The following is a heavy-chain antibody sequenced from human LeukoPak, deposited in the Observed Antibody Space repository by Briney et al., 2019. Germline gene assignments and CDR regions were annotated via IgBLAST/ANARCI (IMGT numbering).Heavy chain of an antibody. Sequence: GGSLRLSCAASGFSFSSYGMHWVRQAPGKGLEWVAVIWYGGSNNYYADSGKGRFTISRDNSKNTLNLQMNSMRAEDTAVYYCAKETLEYSCSSFDYWGQGTLVTVSS. V-gene: IGHV3-33*06. CDR1: GFSFSSYG. CDR2: IWYGGSNN. D-gene: IGHD6-6*01. J-gene: IGHJ4*02. CDR3: AKETLEYSCSSFDY.